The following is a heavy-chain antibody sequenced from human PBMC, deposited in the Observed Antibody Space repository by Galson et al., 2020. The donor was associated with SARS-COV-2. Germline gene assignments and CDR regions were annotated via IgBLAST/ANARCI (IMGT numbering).Heavy chain of an antibody. J-gene: IGHJ4*02. Sequence: LSLTCAASGFTFSSYAMHWVRQAPGKGLEWVAVISYDGSNKYYADSVKGRFTISRDNSKNTLYLQMNSLRAEDTAVYYCARGRDSSDYYFYYFDYWGQGTLVTVSS. CDR2: ISYDGSNK. V-gene: IGHV3-30*04. CDR1: GFTFSSYA. CDR3: ARGRDSSDYYFYYFDY. D-gene: IGHD3-22*01.